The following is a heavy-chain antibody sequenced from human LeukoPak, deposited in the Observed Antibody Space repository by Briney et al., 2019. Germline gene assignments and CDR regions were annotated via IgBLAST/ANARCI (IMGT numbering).Heavy chain of an antibody. J-gene: IGHJ4*02. CDR1: GFTFSSYW. V-gene: IGHV3-7*01. Sequence: GGSLRLSCAASGFTFSSYWMSWVRQAPGKGLECVANIKQDGSEKYYVDSVKGRFTISRDNAKNSLYLQMNSLRAEDTAVYYCARSAYSGSYLAFDYWGQGTLVTVSS. CDR3: ARSAYSGSYLAFDY. CDR2: IKQDGSEK. D-gene: IGHD1-26*01.